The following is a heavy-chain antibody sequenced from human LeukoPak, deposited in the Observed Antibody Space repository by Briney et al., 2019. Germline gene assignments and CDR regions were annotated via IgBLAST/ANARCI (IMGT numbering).Heavy chain of an antibody. J-gene: IGHJ4*01. D-gene: IGHD3-3*01. CDR2: ISSSSSAI. CDR3: ARIPGWLEWSDFDY. Sequence: AGSLRLSCEGSGFRFSSFSMAWVRQAPGKGLEWVSSISSSSSAIYYAGSVKGRFTISRDNAKSPLYLQMNSLRAEDTAVYYCARIPGWLEWSDFDYWGHGALLTVSS. V-gene: IGHV3-21*01. CDR1: GFRFSSFS.